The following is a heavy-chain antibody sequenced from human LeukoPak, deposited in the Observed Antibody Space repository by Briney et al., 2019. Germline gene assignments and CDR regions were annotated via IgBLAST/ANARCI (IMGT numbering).Heavy chain of an antibody. Sequence: GASVKVSCKASGYTFTSYYMHWVRQAPGQGLEWMGIINPTTVDTIYAQKFQGRLTMTRDMSTSTVYMELSSLTSEDTAVFYCARYGFSTVWQGGWHAFDIWGQGTVVTVSS. D-gene: IGHD6-13*01. CDR3: ARYGFSTVWQGGWHAFDI. CDR1: GYTFTSYY. V-gene: IGHV1-46*01. J-gene: IGHJ3*02. CDR2: INPTTVDT.